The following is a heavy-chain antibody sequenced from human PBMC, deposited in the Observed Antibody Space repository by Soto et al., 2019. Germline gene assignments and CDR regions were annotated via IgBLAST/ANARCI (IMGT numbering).Heavy chain of an antibody. J-gene: IGHJ4*02. Sequence: PRGSLRLSCAASGFTFSSYWMHWVRQAPGKGLVRVSRINSDGSSTYYADSVKGRFTISRDNAKNTLYLQMNSLRAEDTAVYYCASDLAGNSDYWRQGTLDTVSS. CDR1: GFTFSSYW. V-gene: IGHV3-74*01. CDR3: ASDLAGNSDY. CDR2: INSDGSST. D-gene: IGHD6-13*01.